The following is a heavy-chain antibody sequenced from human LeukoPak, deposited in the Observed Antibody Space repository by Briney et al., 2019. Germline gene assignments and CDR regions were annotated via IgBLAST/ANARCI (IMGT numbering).Heavy chain of an antibody. CDR1: GYSFTGYY. Sequence: GASVKVSCKPSGYSFTGYYMHWVRQAPGQGLEWMGWINPNSGGTNYAQKFQDRVTMTRDTSISTAYMGLSRLRSDDTAVYYCARDLEVRGVLYYFDYWGQGTLVTVSS. CDR2: INPNSGGT. J-gene: IGHJ4*02. V-gene: IGHV1-2*02. D-gene: IGHD3-10*01. CDR3: ARDLEVRGVLYYFDY.